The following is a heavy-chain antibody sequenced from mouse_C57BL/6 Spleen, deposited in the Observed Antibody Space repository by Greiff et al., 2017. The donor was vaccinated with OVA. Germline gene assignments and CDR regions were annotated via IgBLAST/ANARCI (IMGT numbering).Heavy chain of an antibody. J-gene: IGHJ3*01. Sequence: VQLQQSGPELVKPGASVKISCKASGYTFTDYYMNWVKQSHRKSLEWIGDINPNNGGTSYNQKFKGKATLTVDKSSSTAYMELRSLTSEDSAVYYCARGDGYPFAYWGQGTLVTVSA. CDR1: GYTFTDYY. V-gene: IGHV1-26*01. CDR3: ARGDGYPFAY. CDR2: INPNNGGT. D-gene: IGHD2-3*01.